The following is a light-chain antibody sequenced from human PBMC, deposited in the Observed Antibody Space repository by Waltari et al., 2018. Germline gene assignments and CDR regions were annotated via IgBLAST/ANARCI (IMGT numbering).Light chain of an antibody. CDR2: RIS. CDR1: SSLTTSY. J-gene: IGKJ1*01. V-gene: IGKV3D-7*01. CDR3: QQGNSIPWT. Sequence: EIVLTQSPTFMAVSQGERVTISCTANSSLTTSYFHWYQQKPGFPPRLLVYRISSLASGVPARFSGSGSGTSYTLIISNMEAEDAANYYCQQGNSIPWTFGQGTTVEFK.